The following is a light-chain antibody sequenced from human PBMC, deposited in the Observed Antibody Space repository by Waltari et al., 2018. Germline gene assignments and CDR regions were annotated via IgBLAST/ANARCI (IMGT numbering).Light chain of an antibody. Sequence: DIQMTQSPSTLSASVGDRVTITCRASQSISSGLAWYQQKPGKAPKLLIYKASSLESGVPSRLSGRGSGTEFTLTMSSLQPDDFATYYCQQYNSYSYTFGQGTKLEIK. J-gene: IGKJ2*01. V-gene: IGKV1-5*03. CDR2: KAS. CDR1: QSISSG. CDR3: QQYNSYSYT.